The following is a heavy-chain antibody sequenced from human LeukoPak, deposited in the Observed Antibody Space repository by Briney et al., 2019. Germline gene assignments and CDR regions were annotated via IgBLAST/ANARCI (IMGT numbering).Heavy chain of an antibody. CDR1: GGSFSGYY. CDR3: ARGSTPDDSGWEPSFDY. V-gene: IGHV4-34*01. Sequence: SETLSLTCAVYGGSFSGYYWSWIRQPPGKGLEWIGEINHSGSTNYNPSLKSRVTISVDTSKNQFSLKLSSVTAADTAVYYCARGSTPDDSGWEPSFDYWGQGTLVTVSS. D-gene: IGHD6-19*01. CDR2: INHSGST. J-gene: IGHJ4*02.